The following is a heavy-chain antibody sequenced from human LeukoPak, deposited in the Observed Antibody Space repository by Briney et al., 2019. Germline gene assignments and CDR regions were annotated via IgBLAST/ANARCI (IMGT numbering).Heavy chain of an antibody. Sequence: GESLKISCKGSGYSFTSYWIGWVRQMPGKGLEWMGIIYPGDSDTRYSPSFQGQVTISADKSISTAYLQWSSLKASDPAMYYCAVAVAGISSRTTFYFDYWGQGTLVTVSS. CDR3: AVAVAGISSRTTFYFDY. D-gene: IGHD6-19*01. V-gene: IGHV5-51*01. CDR2: IYPGDSDT. J-gene: IGHJ4*02. CDR1: GYSFTSYW.